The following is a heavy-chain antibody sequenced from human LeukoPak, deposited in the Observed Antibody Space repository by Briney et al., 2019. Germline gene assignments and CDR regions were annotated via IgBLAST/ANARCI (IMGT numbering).Heavy chain of an antibody. Sequence: GGSLRLSCAASGFTFSNFEMNWVRQAPGKGLEWVSYIDFTGRTIFYADSVKGRFTISRDNAKSALYLQMNSLRAEDTALYYCARGFGLAYYYYSMDVWGKGTTVTISS. D-gene: IGHD3-3*01. CDR1: GFTFSNFE. CDR2: IDFTGRTI. J-gene: IGHJ6*03. CDR3: ARGFGLAYYYYSMDV. V-gene: IGHV3-48*03.